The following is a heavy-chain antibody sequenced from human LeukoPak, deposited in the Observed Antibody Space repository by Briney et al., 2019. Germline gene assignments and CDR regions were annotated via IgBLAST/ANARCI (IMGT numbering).Heavy chain of an antibody. CDR3: YFYDTSGYYYGDFDY. J-gene: IGHJ4*02. Sequence: GGSLRLSCAASGFAFSDYYMSWIRQAPGKGLEWISYISSNSGTIYYADSVEGRFTISRDNAKNSLFLLMNSLRAEDTAVYYCYFYDTSGYYYGDFDYWGQGTLVTVSS. D-gene: IGHD3-22*01. CDR2: ISSNSGTI. V-gene: IGHV3-11*01. CDR1: GFAFSDYY.